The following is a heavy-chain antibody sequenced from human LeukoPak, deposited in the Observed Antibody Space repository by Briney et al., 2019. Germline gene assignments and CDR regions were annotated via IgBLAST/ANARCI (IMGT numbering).Heavy chain of an antibody. D-gene: IGHD6-13*01. CDR2: ISGSGGST. CDR3: AKPHSSSWYLLDY. Sequence: PGGSLRLSCAASGFTFSSYAMSWVRQAPGKGLEWVSAISGSGGSTYYADSVKGRFTISRDNSKNTLYLQMNSLRAEDTAVYYCAKPHSSSWYLLDYWGQRTLVTVSS. V-gene: IGHV3-23*01. J-gene: IGHJ4*02. CDR1: GFTFSSYA.